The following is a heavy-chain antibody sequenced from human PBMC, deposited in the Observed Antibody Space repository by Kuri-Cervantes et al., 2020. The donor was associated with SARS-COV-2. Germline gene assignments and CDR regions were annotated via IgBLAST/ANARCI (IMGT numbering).Heavy chain of an antibody. D-gene: IGHD6-13*01. CDR2: IYYSGST. Sequence: SETLSLTCTVSGGSISSYYWSWIRQPPGKGLEWIGYIYYSGSTNYNPSLKSRVTISVDTSRNQFSLKLSSVTAADTAVYYCARDTMSSSSWSRYYYYGMDVCGQGTTVTASS. V-gene: IGHV4-59*01. CDR1: GGSISSYY. J-gene: IGHJ6*02. CDR3: ARDTMSSSSWSRYYYYGMDV.